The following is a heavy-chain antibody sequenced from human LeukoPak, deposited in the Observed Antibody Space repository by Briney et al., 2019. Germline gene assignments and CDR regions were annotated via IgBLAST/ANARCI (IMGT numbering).Heavy chain of an antibody. D-gene: IGHD5-18*01. CDR1: GFTFSDYY. CDR2: ISSSGSTI. J-gene: IGHJ4*02. Sequence: KPGGSLRLSCPASGFTFSDYYMSWIRQAPGKGLEWVSYISSSGSTIYYADSVKGRFTISRDNAKNSLYLQMNSLRAEDTAVYYCATSYSYGQPEFDYWGQGTLVTVSS. CDR3: ATSYSYGQPEFDY. V-gene: IGHV3-11*01.